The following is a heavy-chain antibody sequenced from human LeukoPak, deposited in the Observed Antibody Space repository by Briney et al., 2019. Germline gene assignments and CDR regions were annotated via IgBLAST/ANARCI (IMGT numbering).Heavy chain of an antibody. CDR1: GGSIGSYF. CDR2: VYYSGST. D-gene: IGHD6-6*01. CDR3: ARHGTSSSSSKSLDY. Sequence: KPSETLSLTCTVSGGSIGSYFWSWIRQPPGKGLEWIGYVYYSGSTSYNPSLKSRVTISVDTSKNQFSLKLSSVTAADTAVYYCARHGTSSSSSKSLDYWGQGTLVTVSS. V-gene: IGHV4-59*08. J-gene: IGHJ4*02.